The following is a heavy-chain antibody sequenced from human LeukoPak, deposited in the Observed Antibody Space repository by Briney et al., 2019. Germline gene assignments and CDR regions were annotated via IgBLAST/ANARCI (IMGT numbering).Heavy chain of an antibody. D-gene: IGHD6-19*01. CDR3: TRRYGGHSGWAGYHDS. CDR2: IRSDGSST. Sequence: GGSVRLSCVASGFSFSAYIMHWVRQAPGKGLEYVSAIRSDGSSTFYPNSVKSRFTISRDNSKSTLYLQMGSLRAEDTAVYYCTRRYGGHSGWAGYHDSWGQGTLVTVSS. J-gene: IGHJ4*02. V-gene: IGHV3-64*01. CDR1: GFSFSAYI.